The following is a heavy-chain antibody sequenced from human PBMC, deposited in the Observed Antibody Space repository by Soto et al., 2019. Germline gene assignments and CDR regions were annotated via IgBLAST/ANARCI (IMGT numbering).Heavy chain of an antibody. CDR1: GYSFTSYW. J-gene: IGHJ6*02. V-gene: IGHV5-51*01. CDR3: VSSIAARRGFDYYYGMDV. CDR2: IYPGDSDT. Sequence: GESLKISCKGSGYSFTSYWIGWVRQMPGKGLEWMGIIYPGDSDTGYRPSFQGQVTISADKSISTAYLQWSSLKASDNAMYYCVSSIAARRGFDYYYGMDVWGQGTTVTVSS. D-gene: IGHD6-6*01.